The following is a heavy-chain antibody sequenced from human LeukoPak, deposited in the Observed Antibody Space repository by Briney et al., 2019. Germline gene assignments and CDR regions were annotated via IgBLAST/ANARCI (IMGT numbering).Heavy chain of an antibody. Sequence: SETLSLTCTVSGGSISSYYWSWIRQPPGKGLEWIGYNYYSGSTNYNPSLKSRVTISVDTSKNQFSLKLSSVTAADTAVYYCARVGRYSRTLVSWGQGTLVTVSS. CDR3: ARVGRYSRTLVS. CDR2: NYYSGST. V-gene: IGHV4-59*01. CDR1: GGSISSYY. D-gene: IGHD1-26*01. J-gene: IGHJ5*02.